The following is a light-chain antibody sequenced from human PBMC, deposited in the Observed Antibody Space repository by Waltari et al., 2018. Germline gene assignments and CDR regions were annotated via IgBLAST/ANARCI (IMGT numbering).Light chain of an antibody. CDR2: EVS. CDR1: SRDGGGYNE. J-gene: IGLJ1*01. V-gene: IGLV2-14*01. Sequence: QSALTQPASVSGSPGQSITISCTGTSRDGGGYNEVAWYQQHPGKAPKLMIYEVSYRPSGFSNRFSGSKSGNTASLTISGLQAEDEADYYCSSYTSSSTLVVGTGTKVTVL. CDR3: SSYTSSSTLV.